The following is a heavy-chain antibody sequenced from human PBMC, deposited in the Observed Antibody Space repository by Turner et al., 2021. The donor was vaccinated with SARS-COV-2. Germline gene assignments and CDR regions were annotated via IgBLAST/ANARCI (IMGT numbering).Heavy chain of an antibody. CDR2: ISYDGSNK. CDR1: GLPFSSYG. D-gene: IGHD3-10*01. Sequence: VQLVESGGGVVPPGRSLRLSCAASGLPFSSYGMHWVRQAPGKGLEWVAVISYDGSNKYYADSVKGRFTISRDNSKNTLYLQMNSLRAEDTAVYYCAKDGAPFLLYFGEPTFYFDYWGQGTLVTVSS. CDR3: AKDGAPFLLYFGEPTFYFDY. V-gene: IGHV3-30*18. J-gene: IGHJ4*02.